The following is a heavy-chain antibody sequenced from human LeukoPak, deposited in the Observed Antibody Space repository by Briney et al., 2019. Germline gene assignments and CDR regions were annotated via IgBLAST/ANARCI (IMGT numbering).Heavy chain of an antibody. CDR1: GFTFSSYS. J-gene: IGHJ6*02. Sequence: PGGSLRLSCAASGFTFSSYSMNWVRQAPGKGLEWVSSISSSSSYIYYADSVKGRFTISRDNAKNSLYLQMNSLRAEDTAVYYCARSGSPFRFVDVWGQGTTVTVSS. CDR2: ISSSSSYI. D-gene: IGHD3-10*01. CDR3: ARSGSPFRFVDV. V-gene: IGHV3-21*01.